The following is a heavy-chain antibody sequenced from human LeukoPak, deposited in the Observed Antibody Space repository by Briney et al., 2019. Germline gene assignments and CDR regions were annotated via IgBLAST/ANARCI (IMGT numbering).Heavy chain of an antibody. Sequence: NPSETLSLTCTVSGGSISSYYWSWIRQPPGKGLEWIGYIYYSGSTNYNPSLKSRVTISVDTSKNQFSLKLSSVTAADTAVYYCARLDYSSPFDYWGQGTLVTVSS. CDR2: IYYSGST. CDR1: GGSISSYY. D-gene: IGHD6-13*01. V-gene: IGHV4-59*08. CDR3: ARLDYSSPFDY. J-gene: IGHJ4*02.